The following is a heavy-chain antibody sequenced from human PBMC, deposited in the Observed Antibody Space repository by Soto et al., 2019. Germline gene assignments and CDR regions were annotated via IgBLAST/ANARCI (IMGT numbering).Heavy chain of an antibody. CDR3: ARDSGYDWVGHYYGMDV. D-gene: IGHD5-12*01. CDR2: ISSSGSTI. CDR1: GFTFSSYE. J-gene: IGHJ6*04. V-gene: IGHV3-48*03. Sequence: GGSLRLSCAASGFTFSSYEMNWVRQAPGKGLEWVSYISSSGSTIYYADSVKGRFTISRDNAKNSLYLQMNRLRAEETAVYYCARDSGYDWVGHYYGMDVWGKVTKVTVAS.